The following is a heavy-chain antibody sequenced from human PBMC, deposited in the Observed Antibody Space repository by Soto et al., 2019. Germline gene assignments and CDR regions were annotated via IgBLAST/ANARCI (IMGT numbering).Heavy chain of an antibody. CDR3: TTYCGSVKRYDAFDI. Sequence: GGSLRLSCAASGFTFTNIWMSWVRQAPGKGLEWVGRIRGKSDGGTTDYAASVKGRFTISRDDAENTLYLQMNSLKTEDTAVYYCTTYCGSVKRYDAFDIWGQGTVVTVSS. V-gene: IGHV3-15*01. D-gene: IGHD2-21*01. CDR1: GFTFTNIW. CDR2: IRGKSDGGTT. J-gene: IGHJ3*02.